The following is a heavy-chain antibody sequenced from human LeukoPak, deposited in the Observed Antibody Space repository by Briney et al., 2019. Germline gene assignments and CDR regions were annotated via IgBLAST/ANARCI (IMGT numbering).Heavy chain of an antibody. V-gene: IGHV1-46*01. Sequence: ASVKVSCKASGYTFTSYYMHWVRQAPGQGLEWMGIINPSGGSTSYAQKFQGRVTMTRDMSTSTVYMELSSLRSEDTAVYYCARAAGYCSSTSCYLGAYYYYYYMDVWGKGTTVTVSS. CDR2: INPSGGST. J-gene: IGHJ6*03. CDR3: ARAAGYCSSTSCYLGAYYYYYYMDV. D-gene: IGHD2-2*03. CDR1: GYTFTSYY.